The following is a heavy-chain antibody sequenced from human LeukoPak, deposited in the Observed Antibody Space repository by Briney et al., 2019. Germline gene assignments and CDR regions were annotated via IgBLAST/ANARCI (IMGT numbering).Heavy chain of an antibody. CDR2: ISHSGGST. J-gene: IGHJ6*02. V-gene: IGHV3-23*01. Sequence: GGSLRLSCAASGFTFSSHAMSWVRQAPGKGLDWVSGISHSGGSTHYADSVKGRFTISRDNSKNTLYLQMNNLRAEDTAVYYCAKDRGYSYGYDYYGMDVWGQGTTVTVSS. D-gene: IGHD5-18*01. CDR3: AKDRGYSYGYDYYGMDV. CDR1: GFTFSSHA.